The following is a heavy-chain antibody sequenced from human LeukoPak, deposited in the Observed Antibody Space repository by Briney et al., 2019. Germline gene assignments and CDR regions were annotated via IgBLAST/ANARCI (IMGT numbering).Heavy chain of an antibody. CDR1: GGSISSCSYY. CDR2: IYTSGST. V-gene: IGHV4-61*02. Sequence: SQTLSLTCTVSGGSISSCSYYWSWIRQPAGKGREWFGRIYTSGSTDYNPSLKSRVTISVDTSKHHYTLKLSSATAADTAVYYCASALRSSWRDYYYYYMDVWGKGTTVTVSS. CDR3: ASALRSSWRDYYYYYMDV. J-gene: IGHJ6*03. D-gene: IGHD6-6*01.